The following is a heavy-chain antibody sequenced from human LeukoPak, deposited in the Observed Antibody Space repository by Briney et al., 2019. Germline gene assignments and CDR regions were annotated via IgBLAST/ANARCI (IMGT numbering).Heavy chain of an antibody. CDR1: GFTFRSHA. Sequence: GGSLRLSCVGSGFTFRSHAMSWVRQAPEKGLEYVSGIYENGGTTYYADSVEGRFSISRDNSKNALYLQMDSLRGEDTAVYYCAKDFRIGYSAHFDYWGQGALVTVSS. CDR3: AKDFRIGYSAHFDY. CDR2: IYENGGTT. D-gene: IGHD2-21*01. V-gene: IGHV3-23*01. J-gene: IGHJ4*02.